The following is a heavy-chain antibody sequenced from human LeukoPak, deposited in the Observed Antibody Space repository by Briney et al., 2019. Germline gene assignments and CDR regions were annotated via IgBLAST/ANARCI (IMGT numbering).Heavy chain of an antibody. CDR3: ARGEVPGAYYDFWSGSSYGMDV. V-gene: IGHV1-8*01. CDR1: GYTFTSYD. Sequence: GVSVKVSCKASGYTFTSYDINWVRQATGQGLEWMGWMNPNSGNTGYAQKFQGRVTMTRNTSISTAYMGLSSLRSEGTAVYYCARGEVPGAYYDFWSGSSYGMDVWGQGTTVTVSS. CDR2: MNPNSGNT. D-gene: IGHD3-3*01. J-gene: IGHJ6*02.